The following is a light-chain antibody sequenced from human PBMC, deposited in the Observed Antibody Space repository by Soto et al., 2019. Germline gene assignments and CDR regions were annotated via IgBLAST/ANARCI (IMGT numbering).Light chain of an antibody. CDR3: QQYGSSPCT. J-gene: IGKJ2*02. Sequence: EIVLTQSPGTLSLSPGARATLSCRASQSVSSSYLAWYQQKPGQAPRLLIYGASSRATGIPDRFSGSGSGTDFALTISRLEPEDFAVYSVQQYGSSPCTFGQGTKLEIK. CDR1: QSVSSSY. V-gene: IGKV3-20*01. CDR2: GAS.